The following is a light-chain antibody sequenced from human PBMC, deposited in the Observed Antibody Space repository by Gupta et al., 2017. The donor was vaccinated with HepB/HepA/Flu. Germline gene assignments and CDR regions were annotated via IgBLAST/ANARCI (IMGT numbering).Light chain of an antibody. J-gene: IGLJ2*01. CDR3: SSYASGSRYVI. CDR1: GRDVGGYNL. V-gene: IGLV2-23*02. CDR2: EVS. Sequence: QSALTQPASVSGSPGQSITISCPGTGRDVGGYNLVSWYQQHPGKAPKLIIYEVSRRPSGVSHRFSGSKSGNTASLTISGLQAEDEANYYCSSYASGSRYVIFGGGTKLTIL.